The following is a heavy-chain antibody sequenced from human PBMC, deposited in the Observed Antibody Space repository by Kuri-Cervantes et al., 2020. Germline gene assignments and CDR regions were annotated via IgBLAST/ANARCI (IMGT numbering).Heavy chain of an antibody. CDR2: IIPIFGTA. CDR1: GGTFSSYA. J-gene: IGHJ6*03. CDR3: ARDRVATICEDYYYYYMDV. Sequence: SVKVSCKASGGTFSSYAISWVRQAPGQGLEWMGGIIPIFGTANYAQNFQGRVTITADKSTSTAYMELSSLRSEDTAVYYCARDRVATICEDYYYYYMDVWGKGTTVTVSS. V-gene: IGHV1-69*06. D-gene: IGHD5-12*01.